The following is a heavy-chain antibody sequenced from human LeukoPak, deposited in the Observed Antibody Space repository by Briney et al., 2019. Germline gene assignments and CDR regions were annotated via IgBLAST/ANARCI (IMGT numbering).Heavy chain of an antibody. D-gene: IGHD6-19*01. V-gene: IGHV3-72*01. CDR2: TKNKANSYTT. J-gene: IGHJ4*02. Sequence: GGSLRLSCAASGFTFSDHYMDWVRQAPGKGLEWVGRTKNKANSYTTQYAASVKGRLTISRDDSKNSLYLQMNSLKTEDTAVYYCTTSDSSGWYGFVYWGQGTLVTVSS. CDR1: GFTFSDHY. CDR3: TTSDSSGWYGFVY.